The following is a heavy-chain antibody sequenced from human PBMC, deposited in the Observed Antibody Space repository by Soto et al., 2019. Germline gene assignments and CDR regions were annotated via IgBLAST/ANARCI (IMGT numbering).Heavy chain of an antibody. J-gene: IGHJ4*02. CDR1: GFTFSSYP. CDR2: ISYDGGNQ. D-gene: IGHD1-20*01. V-gene: IGHV3-30-3*01. CDR3: ARGPITQTSFIDH. Sequence: GGSLRLSCEASGFTFSSYPMHWVRQAPGKGLKWVTVISYDGGNQYYADSVKGRFTISRDNSKDTLYLQMHSLRSGDTAVYFCARGPITQTSFIDHWGQGTLVTVSS.